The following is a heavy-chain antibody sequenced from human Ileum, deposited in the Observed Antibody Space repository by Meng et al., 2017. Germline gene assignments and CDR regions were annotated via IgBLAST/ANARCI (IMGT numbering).Heavy chain of an antibody. CDR3: AREVKGDYDY. Sequence: GGSLRLSCAASGFTFSSYPTHWVRQAPGKGLESVSAISGDGSRTYYADSVKGRFTISRDNSKNTLYLQMGSLRTDDTAIYYCAREVKGDYDYWGQGTLVTVSS. J-gene: IGHJ4*02. D-gene: IGHD2-21*01. V-gene: IGHV3-64*02. CDR1: GFTFSSYP. CDR2: ISGDGSRT.